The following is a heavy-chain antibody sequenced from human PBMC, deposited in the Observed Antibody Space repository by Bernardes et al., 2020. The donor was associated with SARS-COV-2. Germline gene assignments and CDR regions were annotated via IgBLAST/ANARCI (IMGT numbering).Heavy chain of an antibody. CDR1: GCTFRNYV. CDR2: IIPSVGTT. CDR3: ARSTRQIHPNENYHDYGMDV. J-gene: IGHJ6*02. V-gene: IGHV1-69*13. Sequence: SVKVSCKASGCTFRNYVLNWVRHAPGHGPGWMGVIIPSVGTTNYAQRFHGRVTITADASTSTAYMELSSLISEDTAVYYCARSTRQIHPNENYHDYGMDVWGQGTTVTAS. D-gene: IGHD1-1*01.